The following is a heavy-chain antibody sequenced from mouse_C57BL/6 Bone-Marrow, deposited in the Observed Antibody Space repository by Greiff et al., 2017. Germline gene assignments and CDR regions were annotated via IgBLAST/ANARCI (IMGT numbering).Heavy chain of an antibody. D-gene: IGHD1-1*01. Sequence: EVQLQESGPGMVKPSQSLSLTCTVTGYSITSGYDWHWIRHFPGNKLEWMGYISYSGSTNYNPSLKSRISITHDTSKNHFFLKLNSVTTEDTATYYCARGGYYGSCDYWGQGTTLTVSS. V-gene: IGHV3-1*01. CDR2: ISYSGST. CDR3: ARGGYYGSCDY. CDR1: GYSITSGYD. J-gene: IGHJ2*01.